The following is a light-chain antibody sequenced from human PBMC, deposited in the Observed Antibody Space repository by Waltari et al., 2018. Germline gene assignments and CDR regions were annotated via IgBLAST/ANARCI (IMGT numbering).Light chain of an antibody. J-gene: IGLJ3*02. V-gene: IGLV2-11*01. Sequence: QSALTQPRSVSGSPGQSATIPCPGTSRDVGGYNFFSWYQQHPGKAPKLMIYYVSKRPSGVPDRFSGSKSGNTASLTISGLQAEDEADYYCCSYAGSYTWVFGGGTKLTVL. CDR2: YVS. CDR1: SRDVGGYNF. CDR3: CSYAGSYTWV.